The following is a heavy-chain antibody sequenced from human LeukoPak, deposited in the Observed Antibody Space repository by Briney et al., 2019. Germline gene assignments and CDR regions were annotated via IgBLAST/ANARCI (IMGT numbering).Heavy chain of an antibody. J-gene: IGHJ3*02. Sequence: SETLSLTCTVSGGSISSYYCSWVRQPPGKGLEWIGYIYYSGSTNYNPSLKSRVTISVDTSKNQFSLKLSSVTAADTAVYYCARHVLIGQSSRLWFRAFDIWGQGTMVAVSS. V-gene: IGHV4-59*08. CDR1: GGSISSYY. D-gene: IGHD3-10*01. CDR3: ARHVLIGQSSRLWFRAFDI. CDR2: IYYSGST.